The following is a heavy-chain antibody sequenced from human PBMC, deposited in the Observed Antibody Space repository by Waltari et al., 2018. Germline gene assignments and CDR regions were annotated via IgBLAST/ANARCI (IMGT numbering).Heavy chain of an antibody. CDR3: ARGGESWARRGGFDY. CDR2: IYPGDSDT. V-gene: IGHV5-51*01. J-gene: IGHJ4*02. Sequence: EVQLVQSGAEVKTPGESLKISCKGSGYSFTSSWIRWVRQMPGKGLEWMGIIYPGDSDTRYSPSFQGQVTISADKSISTAYLQWSSLKASDTAMYYCARGGESWARRGGFDYWGQGTLVTVSS. CDR1: GYSFTSSW. D-gene: IGHD1-26*01.